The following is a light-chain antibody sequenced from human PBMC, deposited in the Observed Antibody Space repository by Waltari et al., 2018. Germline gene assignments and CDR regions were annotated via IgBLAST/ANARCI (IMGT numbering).Light chain of an antibody. CDR1: QSVSSSH. V-gene: IGKV3-20*01. CDR2: VAS. CDR3: QYSDCSPPNP. Sequence: EIVLTQSPGTLSVSPGERVTLSCRASQSVSSSHLAWYQQKPGQPLGLLIYVASNRATGIAAMFSGSGSGAVFTLTSTRLEAEDVAVYYCQYSDCSPPNPFGQGTKLEIK. J-gene: IGKJ2*01.